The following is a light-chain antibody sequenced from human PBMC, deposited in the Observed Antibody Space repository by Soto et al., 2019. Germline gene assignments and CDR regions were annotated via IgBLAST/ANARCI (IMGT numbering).Light chain of an antibody. J-gene: IGKJ5*01. CDR2: GAS. Sequence: ELDLTQSPVTLSLSRGERATISCRASQSVSSYLAWYQQKPGQAPRLLIYGASSRATGIPDRFSGSGSGTDFTLTISRLEPEDFAVYYCQQYGRSPITFGQGGRPAI. CDR1: QSVSSY. V-gene: IGKV3-20*01. CDR3: QQYGRSPIT.